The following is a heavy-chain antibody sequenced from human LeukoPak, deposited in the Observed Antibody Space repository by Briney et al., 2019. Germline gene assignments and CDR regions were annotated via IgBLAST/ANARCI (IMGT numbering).Heavy chain of an antibody. J-gene: IGHJ4*02. CDR1: GFTFSSYS. V-gene: IGHV3-21*01. CDR2: ISSSSSYI. Sequence: GGSLRLSCAASGFTFSSYSMNWVRQAPGKGLEWVSSISSSSSYIYYADSVKGRFTISRDNAKNSLYLQMNSLRAEDTAVYYCASWDLWGRFGVPLDYWGQGTLVTVSS. CDR3: ASWDLWGRFGVPLDY. D-gene: IGHD3-10*01.